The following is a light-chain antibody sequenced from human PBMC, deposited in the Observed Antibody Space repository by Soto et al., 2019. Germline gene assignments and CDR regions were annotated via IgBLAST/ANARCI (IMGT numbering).Light chain of an antibody. CDR3: QQYNSGPPRT. CDR2: SAS. CDR1: QSISNS. Sequence: EIAMTQSPASLSLSPGETATLSCRATQSISNSLAWYQQKPGQAPSILIYSASTRATGIPARFSGSGSGTEFTLTISSLQSEDSALYYCQQYNSGPPRTFGEGTKLEIK. J-gene: IGKJ2*01. V-gene: IGKV3-15*01.